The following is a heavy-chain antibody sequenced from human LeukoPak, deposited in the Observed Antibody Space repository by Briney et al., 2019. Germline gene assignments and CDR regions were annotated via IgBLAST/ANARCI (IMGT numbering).Heavy chain of an antibody. CDR2: INAGNGNT. D-gene: IGHD1-26*01. V-gene: IGHV1-3*01. Sequence: GASVKVSCKASGYTFTSYAMHWVRQAPGQRLEWMGWINAGNGNTKYSQKFQGRVTMTTDTSTSTAYMELRSLRSDDTAVYYCARDPRRGSDFDYWGQGTLVTVSS. CDR3: ARDPRRGSDFDY. J-gene: IGHJ4*02. CDR1: GYTFTSYA.